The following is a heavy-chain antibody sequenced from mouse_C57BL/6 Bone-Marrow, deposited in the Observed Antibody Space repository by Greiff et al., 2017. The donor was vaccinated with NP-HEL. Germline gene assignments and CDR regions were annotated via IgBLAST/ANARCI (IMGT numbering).Heavy chain of an antibody. D-gene: IGHD1-1*01. J-gene: IGHJ3*01. CDR2: IDPSDSST. CDR3: ARKAYYGRSYEFAY. CDR1: GYTFTTYW. Sequence: QVQLQQPGAELVTPGASVKLSCKASGYTFTTYWMQWVNQRPGQGLEWIGEIDPSDSSTNSTQQFKGKATLTVDTYSRTANMQLSRRTSEDSAVDYCARKAYYGRSYEFAYWCQGTLVTVSA. V-gene: IGHV1-50*01.